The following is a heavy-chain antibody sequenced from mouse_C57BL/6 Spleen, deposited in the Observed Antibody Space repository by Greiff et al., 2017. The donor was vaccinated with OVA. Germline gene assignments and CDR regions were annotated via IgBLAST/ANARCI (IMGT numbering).Heavy chain of an antibody. CDR3: ASRGVSLRSYAMDY. V-gene: IGHV1-82*01. D-gene: IGHD1-1*01. CDR1: GYAFSSSW. CDR2: IYPGDGDT. J-gene: IGHJ4*01. Sequence: VQLQQSGPELVKPGASVKISCKASGYAFSSSWMNWVKQRPGKGLEWIGRIYPGDGDTNYNGKFKGKATLTADTSSSTAYMQLSSLTSEDSAVDFLASRGVSLRSYAMDYWGQGTSVTVSS.